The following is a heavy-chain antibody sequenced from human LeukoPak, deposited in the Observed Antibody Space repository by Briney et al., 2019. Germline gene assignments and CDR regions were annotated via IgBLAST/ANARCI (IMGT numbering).Heavy chain of an antibody. Sequence: GESLKISCKGSGYSFTSYWISWVRQMPGKGLEWMGRIDPSDSYTNYSPSFQGHVTISADKSISTAYLHWSSLKASDTAMYYCAIKYYYYYGMDVWGQGTTVTVSS. J-gene: IGHJ6*02. CDR1: GYSFTSYW. CDR3: AIKYYYYYGMDV. CDR2: IDPSDSYT. V-gene: IGHV5-10-1*01.